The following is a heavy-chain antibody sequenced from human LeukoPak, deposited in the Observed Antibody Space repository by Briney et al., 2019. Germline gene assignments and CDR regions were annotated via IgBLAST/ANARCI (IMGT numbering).Heavy chain of an antibody. CDR1: GGSISTSSYY. J-gene: IGHJ5*02. D-gene: IGHD6-6*01. CDR2: VYYSGST. V-gene: IGHV4-39*07. Sequence: SETLSLTCTVSGGSISTSSYYWGWIRQSPGKGLEWIGSVYYSGSTYYNPSLKSRVTISVDTSKNQFSLKLSSVTAADTAVYYCAREEYSSSSSRFDPWGQGTLVTVSS. CDR3: AREEYSSSSSRFDP.